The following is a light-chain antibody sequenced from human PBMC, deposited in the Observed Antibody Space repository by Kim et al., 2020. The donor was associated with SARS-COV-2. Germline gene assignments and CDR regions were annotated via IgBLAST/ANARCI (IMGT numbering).Light chain of an antibody. J-gene: IGLJ1*01. CDR3: QVWDSSGDQYV. V-gene: IGLV3-21*04. CDR1: NIGGKS. CDR2: YDT. Sequence: YELTQAPSESVAPGKPARITGGGNNIGGKSVDWYQQKAGQAPVLVISYDTDRPSGIPERFTGSNSRNTATLTISKDEAGDEADYYCQVWDSSGDQYVSGTGTKVTVL.